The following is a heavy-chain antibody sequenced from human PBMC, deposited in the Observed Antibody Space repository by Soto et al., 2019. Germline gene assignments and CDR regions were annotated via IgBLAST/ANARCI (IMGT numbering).Heavy chain of an antibody. D-gene: IGHD6-19*01. CDR2: IIPILGIA. V-gene: IGHV1-69*04. J-gene: IGHJ4*02. Sequence: ASVKVSCKASGGTFSSYTISWVRQAPGQGLEWMGRIIPILGIANYAQKFQGRVTITADKSTSTAYMELSSLRSEDTAVYYCARDIPVAGTASLSYYFDYWGQGTLVTVSS. CDR1: GGTFSSYT. CDR3: ARDIPVAGTASLSYYFDY.